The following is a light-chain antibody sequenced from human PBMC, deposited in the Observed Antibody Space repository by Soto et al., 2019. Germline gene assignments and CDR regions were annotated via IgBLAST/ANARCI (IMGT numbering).Light chain of an antibody. CDR1: SSNIGGNS. CDR2: DDN. CDR3: GSWDSSLSAYV. V-gene: IGLV1-51*01. Sequence: QSVLTQPASWSAAPGQKVTISCSGSSSNIGGNSVSWYQQLPGTAPKLLIYDDNKRPSGIPDRFSGSKSGTSATLGITGFQTGDEADYYCGSWDSSLSAYVYGTGTKVNVL. J-gene: IGLJ1*01.